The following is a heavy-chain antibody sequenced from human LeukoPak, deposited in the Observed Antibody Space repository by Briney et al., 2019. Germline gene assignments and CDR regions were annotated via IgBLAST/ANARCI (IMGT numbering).Heavy chain of an antibody. V-gene: IGHV1-2*02. J-gene: IGHJ4*02. D-gene: IGHD3-10*01. CDR1: GYTFTGYY. CDR2: INPNSGGT. CDR3: ARPSSGSYYNGIDY. Sequence: ASVTVSCKASGYTFTGYYMHWVRQAPGQGLEWMGWINPNSGGTNYAQKFQGRVTMTRDTSISTAYMELSRLRSDDTAVYYCARPSSGSYYNGIDYWGQGTLVTVSS.